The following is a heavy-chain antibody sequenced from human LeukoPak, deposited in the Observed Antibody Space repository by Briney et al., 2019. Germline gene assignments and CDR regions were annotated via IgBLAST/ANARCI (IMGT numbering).Heavy chain of an antibody. J-gene: IGHJ4*02. CDR2: IKEDGTET. D-gene: IGHD5-24*01. CDR3: AKEGRSLQTY. CDR1: GFMFSSNW. Sequence: GGSLRLYCAASGFMFSSNWMSWVRLTPGKGLEWVANIKEDGTETYYVDSVKGRFTISRDNAKNSLYLQMNSLRVEDTAVYYCAKEGRSLQTYWGQGTLVTVSS. V-gene: IGHV3-7*03.